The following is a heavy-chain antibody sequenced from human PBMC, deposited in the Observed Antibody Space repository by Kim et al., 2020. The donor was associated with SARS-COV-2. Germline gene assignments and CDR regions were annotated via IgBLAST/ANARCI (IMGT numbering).Heavy chain of an antibody. J-gene: IGHJ4*02. CDR2: ISYDGSNK. CDR1: GFTFSSYA. D-gene: IGHD2-2*01. CDR3: ASLGAHCSSTSCYRHPLDLISGVTGEYYFDY. V-gene: IGHV3-30-3*01. Sequence: GGSLRLSCAASGFTFSSYAMHWVRQAPGKGLEWVAVISYDGSNKYYADSVKGRFTISRDNSKNTLYLQMNSLRAEDTAVYYCASLGAHCSSTSCYRHPLDLISGVTGEYYFDYWGQGTLVTVSS.